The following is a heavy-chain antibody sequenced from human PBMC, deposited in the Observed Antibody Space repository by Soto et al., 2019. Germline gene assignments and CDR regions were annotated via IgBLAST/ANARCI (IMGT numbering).Heavy chain of an antibody. Sequence: QVQLVEAGGGVVQPGRSLRLSCAASGFTFSSYGMHCVLQAPGKGLEWVAGISYDGSNKYYADTVKGGLTITKDKSKNKLYLHMNSLRAEDTAVYYCAKDLDPLYCADTYFDYWGQGTLVNGSS. V-gene: IGHV3-30*18. CDR3: AKDLDPLYCADTYFDY. CDR1: GFTFSSYG. D-gene: IGHD2-15*01. CDR2: ISYDGSNK. J-gene: IGHJ4*02.